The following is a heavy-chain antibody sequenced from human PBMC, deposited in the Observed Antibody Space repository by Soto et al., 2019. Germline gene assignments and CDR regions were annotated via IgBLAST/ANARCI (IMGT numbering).Heavy chain of an antibody. J-gene: IGHJ6*03. CDR2: IKQDGSEK. CDR3: ARAKGSWWTNYYYYYYMDV. D-gene: IGHD6-13*01. Sequence: GGSLRLSCAASGFTFSSYWMSWVRQAPGKGLEWVANIKQDGSEKYYVDSVKGRFTISRDNAKNSLYLQMNSLRAEDTAVYYCARAKGSWWTNYYYYYYMDVWGKGTTVTVSS. CDR1: GFTFSSYW. V-gene: IGHV3-7*01.